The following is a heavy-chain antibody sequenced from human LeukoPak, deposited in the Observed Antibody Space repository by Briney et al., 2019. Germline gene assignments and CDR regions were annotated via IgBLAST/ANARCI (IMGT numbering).Heavy chain of an antibody. Sequence: GSLRLSCAASGFTFSSYGMHWVRQAPGKGLEWVAVISYDGSNKYYADSVKGRFTISRDNSKNTLYLQMNSLRAEDTAVYYCAKYSGGSSYYSDYWGQGTLVTVSS. V-gene: IGHV3-30*18. CDR1: GFTFSSYG. CDR3: AKYSGGSSYYSDY. D-gene: IGHD2-15*01. J-gene: IGHJ4*02. CDR2: ISYDGSNK.